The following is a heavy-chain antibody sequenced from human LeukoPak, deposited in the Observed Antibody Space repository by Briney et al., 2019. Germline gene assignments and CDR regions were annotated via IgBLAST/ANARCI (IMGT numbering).Heavy chain of an antibody. Sequence: GSLRLSRAASVFTLSDYYMSWIRQAPGKGLEWVSYICSSSRYTNYAHTVKGGFTISRDNTKNTHYLHMNSLRDADTPVYISAPAIAACDNYWGEGTPVTASS. CDR1: VFTLSDYY. D-gene: IGHD6-25*01. V-gene: IGHV3-11*03. CDR3: APAIAACDNY. CDR2: ICSSSRYT. J-gene: IGHJ4*02.